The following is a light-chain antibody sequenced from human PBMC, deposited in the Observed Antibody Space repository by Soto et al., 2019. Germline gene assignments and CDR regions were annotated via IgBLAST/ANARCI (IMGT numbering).Light chain of an antibody. CDR2: DAS. Sequence: EIVLTQSPATLSLSPGERATLSCRASQSVSSYLAWYQQKPGQAPRLLIYDASNRATGIPARFSGSGSGTDFTLTISSLEPEDFEVYSCQPRSNWPRTFGQGTKVEIK. J-gene: IGKJ1*01. CDR1: QSVSSY. CDR3: QPRSNWPRT. V-gene: IGKV3-11*01.